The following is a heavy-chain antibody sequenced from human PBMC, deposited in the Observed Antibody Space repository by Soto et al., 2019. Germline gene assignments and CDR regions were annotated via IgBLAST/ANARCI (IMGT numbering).Heavy chain of an antibody. J-gene: IGHJ6*02. Sequence: GGSLRLSCAASGFTFSSYSMNWVRQAPGKGLEWVSSISSSSSYIYYADSVKSRFTISRDTAKNSLYLQMNSLRAEDTAVYYCARDGRGDYDILTGYFLYGMDVWGQGTTVTVSS. D-gene: IGHD3-9*01. CDR3: ARDGRGDYDILTGYFLYGMDV. CDR1: GFTFSSYS. CDR2: ISSSSSYI. V-gene: IGHV3-21*01.